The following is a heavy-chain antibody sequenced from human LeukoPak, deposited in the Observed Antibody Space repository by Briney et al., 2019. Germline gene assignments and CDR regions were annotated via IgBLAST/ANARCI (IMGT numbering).Heavy chain of an antibody. J-gene: IGHJ6*04. CDR1: GFTFSDHY. CDR2: IYSGGST. CDR3: ARDLHYYGSGSFMDV. V-gene: IGHV3-53*01. Sequence: GGSLRLSCAASGFTFSDHYMEWVRQAPGKGLEWVSVIYSGGSTYYADSVKGRFTISRDNSKNTLYLQMNSLRAEDTAVYYCARDLHYYGSGSFMDVWGKGTTVTISS. D-gene: IGHD3-10*01.